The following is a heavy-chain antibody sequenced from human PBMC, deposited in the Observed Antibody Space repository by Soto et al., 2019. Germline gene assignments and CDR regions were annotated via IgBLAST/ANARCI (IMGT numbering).Heavy chain of an antibody. D-gene: IGHD3-3*01. CDR3: ARGHYSDFWAYGMDV. Sequence: QVQLVQSGAEVKKPGFSVKVAGMASGGTFSSYAISWVRQSPGQGLEWMGGILPIFGTANSAQKFQGRVTITADESTSTAYMWLSSLRSADTAVYFCARGHYSDFWAYGMDVWGQATTVTVSS. CDR2: ILPIFGTA. J-gene: IGHJ6*02. V-gene: IGHV1-69*12. CDR1: GGTFSSYA.